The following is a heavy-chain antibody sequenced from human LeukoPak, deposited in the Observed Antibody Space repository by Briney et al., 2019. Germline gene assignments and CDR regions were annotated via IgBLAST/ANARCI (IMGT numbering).Heavy chain of an antibody. D-gene: IGHD3-3*01. V-gene: IGHV3-7*01. CDR1: GFTFSSYW. CDR3: ARESPAGGCYSHYFDY. Sequence: GGSLRLSCAASGFTFSSYWMSWVRQAPGKGLEWVANIKQDGSEKYYVDSVKGRFTISRDNAKNSLYLQMNSLRAEDTAVYYCARESPAGGCYSHYFDYWGQGTLVTVSS. CDR2: IKQDGSEK. J-gene: IGHJ4*02.